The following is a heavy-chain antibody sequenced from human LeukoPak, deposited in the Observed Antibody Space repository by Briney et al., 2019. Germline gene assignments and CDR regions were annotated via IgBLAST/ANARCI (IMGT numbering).Heavy chain of an antibody. CDR3: ARGLRMATITRGYYFDY. D-gene: IGHD5-24*01. J-gene: IGHJ4*02. CDR2: INHSGST. Sequence: KPSETLSLTCAVYGGSFSGYYWSWIRQPPGKGLGWIGEINHSGSTNYNPSLKSRVTISVDTSKNQFSLKLSSVTAADTAVYYRARGLRMATITRGYYFDYWGQGTLVTVSS. V-gene: IGHV4-34*01. CDR1: GGSFSGYY.